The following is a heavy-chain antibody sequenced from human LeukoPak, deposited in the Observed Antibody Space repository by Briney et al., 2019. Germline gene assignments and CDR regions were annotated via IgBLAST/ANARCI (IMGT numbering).Heavy chain of an antibody. D-gene: IGHD2/OR15-2a*01. CDR2: IAYDGSNT. V-gene: IGHV3-33*05. CDR1: GFTFSSYG. J-gene: IGHJ5*02. CDR3: AKDIGILTTSLYNWFDP. Sequence: RGSLRLSCTASGFTFSSYGMHWVRQAPGKGLEWVAVIAYDGSNTYYLDSVKGRFIISRDNSGNTLYLQMNSLRVEDTAVYYCAKDIGILTTSLYNWFDPWGQGTLVTVSS.